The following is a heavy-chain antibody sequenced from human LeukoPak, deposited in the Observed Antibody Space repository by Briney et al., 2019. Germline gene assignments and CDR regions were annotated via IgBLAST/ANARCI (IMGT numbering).Heavy chain of an antibody. Sequence: ASVTVSCKASGYTFTSYGISWVRQAPGQGLEWMGWISAYNGNTNYAQKLQGRVTMTTDTSTSTAYMELRSLRSDDTAVYYCARGGIKDCSSTSCLQHWGQGTLVTVSS. J-gene: IGHJ1*01. CDR2: ISAYNGNT. V-gene: IGHV1-18*01. D-gene: IGHD2-2*01. CDR1: GYTFTSYG. CDR3: ARGGIKDCSSTSCLQH.